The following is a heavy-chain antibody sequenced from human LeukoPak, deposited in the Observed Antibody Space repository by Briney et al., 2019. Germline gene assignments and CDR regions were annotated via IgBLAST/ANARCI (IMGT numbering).Heavy chain of an antibody. CDR1: GFTFSTEA. CDR3: AKGLGFLPQFDY. D-gene: IGHD6-19*01. Sequence: GSLRLSCVPSGFTFSTEAMTWVRQAPGKGLEWGSTIGDSGTTTYYADSVKGRFTISRDNSKNTVYLQMNSLRAEDTALYYCAKGLGFLPQFDYWGRGTLVAVSS. J-gene: IGHJ4*02. CDR2: IGDSGTTT. V-gene: IGHV3-23*01.